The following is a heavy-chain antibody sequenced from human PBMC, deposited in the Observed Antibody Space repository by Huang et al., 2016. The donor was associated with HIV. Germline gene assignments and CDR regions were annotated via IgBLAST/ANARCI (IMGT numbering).Heavy chain of an antibody. CDR1: GYTFSSYD. Sequence: QVQLVQSGAEVRKPGASVKVSCKASGYTFSSYDINWVRQAPGQGLEWMGWMNPNSVNTGYAQKFKGRVAMTRNTSMTTAYMELRSLRSDDTAVYFCARGLGRTRRFDYWGQGALVNVYS. CDR3: ARGLGRTRRFDY. V-gene: IGHV1-8*01. CDR2: MNPNSVNT. J-gene: IGHJ4*02. D-gene: IGHD2-2*01.